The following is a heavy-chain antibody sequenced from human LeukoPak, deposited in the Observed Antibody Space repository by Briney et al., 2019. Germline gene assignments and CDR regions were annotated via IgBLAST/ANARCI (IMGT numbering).Heavy chain of an antibody. CDR2: MSPNSGNT. D-gene: IGHD2-2*01. CDR3: ARSPKLPAGQSGRRAYFDY. J-gene: IGHJ4*02. V-gene: IGHV1-8*01. Sequence: ASVKVSCKASGYTFTSYDINWVRQATGQGLEWMGWMSPNSGNTGYAQKFQGRVTMTRNTSISTAYMELSSLRSEDTAVYYCARSPKLPAGQSGRRAYFDYWGQGTLVTVSS. CDR1: GYTFTSYD.